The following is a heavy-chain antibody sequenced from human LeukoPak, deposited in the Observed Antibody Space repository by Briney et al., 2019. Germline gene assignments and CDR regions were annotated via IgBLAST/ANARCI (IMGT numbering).Heavy chain of an antibody. D-gene: IGHD3-22*01. CDR3: AREYYYDSSGYYYEEAHLDY. J-gene: IGHJ4*02. V-gene: IGHV1-69*05. Sequence: ASVKVSCKASGGTFSSYAISWVRQAPGQGLEWMGRIIPIFGTANYAQRFQGRVTITTDESTSTAYMELSSLRSEDTAVYYCAREYYYDSSGYYYEEAHLDYWGQGTLVTVSS. CDR1: GGTFSSYA. CDR2: IIPIFGTA.